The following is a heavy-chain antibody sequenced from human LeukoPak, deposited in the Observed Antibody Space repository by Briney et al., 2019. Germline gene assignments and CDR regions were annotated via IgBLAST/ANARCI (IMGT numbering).Heavy chain of an antibody. D-gene: IGHD3-10*02. Sequence: GGPLTHLRAASGFTYSRYEMNCPRAAPGKALEGVSYISSSGSTIYYADSVKCRFTISRDNAKNSLYLQMNSLRAEDTAVYYCAELGITMIGGVWGKGTTVTISS. CDR2: ISSSGSTI. J-gene: IGHJ6*04. CDR1: GFTYSRYE. V-gene: IGHV3-48*03. CDR3: AELGITMIGGV.